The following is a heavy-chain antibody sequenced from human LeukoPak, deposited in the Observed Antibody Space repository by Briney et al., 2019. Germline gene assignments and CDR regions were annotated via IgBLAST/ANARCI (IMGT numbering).Heavy chain of an antibody. V-gene: IGHV3-7*05. CDR2: IKLDGTQK. CDR1: GFSLSIYL. CDR3: ARDGMGVIKAFDI. Sequence: GGSLRHSCAPSGFSLSIYLMSWVRQAPGKGLEWVANIKLDGTQKYYVDSVKDRFTNSRDNAKNSLYLQMNSLRVEDTAFYYCARDGMGVIKAFDIWGQGTMVTVSS. J-gene: IGHJ3*02. D-gene: IGHD3-10*01.